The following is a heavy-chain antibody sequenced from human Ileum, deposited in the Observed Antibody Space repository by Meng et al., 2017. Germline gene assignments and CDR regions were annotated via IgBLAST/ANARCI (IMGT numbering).Heavy chain of an antibody. Sequence: GESLKISCEVSGYNFSTYWIGWVRQMPGKGLEWMGMIHPHDSSTRYSPSFQGQVTMSVDKSINTAYLQWRSLRASDTAMYFCARQDYYGSRDFNCWGRGTLGTVSS. CDR3: ARQDYYGSRDFNC. V-gene: IGHV5-51*01. CDR1: GYNFSTYW. J-gene: IGHJ4*02. CDR2: IHPHDSST. D-gene: IGHD3-10*01.